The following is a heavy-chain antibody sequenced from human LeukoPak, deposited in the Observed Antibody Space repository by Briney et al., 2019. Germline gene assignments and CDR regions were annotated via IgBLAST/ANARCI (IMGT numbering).Heavy chain of an antibody. CDR1: GYSFTSYW. Sequence: GESLKISFKGSGYSFTSYWIGWVRPMPGKGLEWMGIIYPGDSDTRYSPSFQGQVTISADKSISTAYLQWSSLKASDTAMYYCARGRSYYYDSSGQLLDYWGQGTLVTVSS. CDR3: ARGRSYYYDSSGQLLDY. D-gene: IGHD3-22*01. CDR2: IYPGDSDT. J-gene: IGHJ4*02. V-gene: IGHV5-51*01.